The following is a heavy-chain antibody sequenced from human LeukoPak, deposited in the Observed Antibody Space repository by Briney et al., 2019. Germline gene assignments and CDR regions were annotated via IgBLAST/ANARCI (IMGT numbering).Heavy chain of an antibody. D-gene: IGHD3-22*01. V-gene: IGHV4-30-4*01. Sequence: SETLSLTCTVSGGSISSGDYYWSWIRQPPGKGLEWIGYIYYSGSTYYNPSLKSRVTISVDTSKNQFSLKLSSVTAADTAVYYCASSYYHDSSGYSTPLDYWGQGTLVTVSS. J-gene: IGHJ4*02. CDR3: ASSYYHDSSGYSTPLDY. CDR1: GGSISSGDYY. CDR2: IYYSGST.